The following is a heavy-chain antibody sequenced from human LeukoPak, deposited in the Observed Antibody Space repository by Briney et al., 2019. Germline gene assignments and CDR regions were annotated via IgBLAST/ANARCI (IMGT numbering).Heavy chain of an antibody. CDR3: GRLISGNYRIIDY. Sequence: ASVKVSCKASGYSFTSYGISWVRQAPGQGLEWMGWISAYNGNTNYAQKLQGRVTMTTDTSTSTVYMELRSLRSDDTAVYYCGRLISGNYRIIDYWGQGTLVTASS. J-gene: IGHJ4*02. V-gene: IGHV1-18*01. CDR1: GYSFTSYG. D-gene: IGHD3-16*02. CDR2: ISAYNGNT.